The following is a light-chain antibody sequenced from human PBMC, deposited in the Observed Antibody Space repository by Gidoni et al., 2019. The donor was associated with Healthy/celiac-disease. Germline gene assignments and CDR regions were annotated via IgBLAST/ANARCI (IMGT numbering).Light chain of an antibody. V-gene: IGKV1D-12*01. Sequence: DIRMTQSPSSVSASVGDRVTISCRASQDIGTWVAWYQQTPGKAPKLLVYAASNLDTGVPSRFSGGGSGTDFTLTINSLQPEDFATYYCQQANTFPRTFXGXTRVEIK. CDR2: AAS. J-gene: IGKJ4*01. CDR1: QDIGTW. CDR3: QQANTFPRT.